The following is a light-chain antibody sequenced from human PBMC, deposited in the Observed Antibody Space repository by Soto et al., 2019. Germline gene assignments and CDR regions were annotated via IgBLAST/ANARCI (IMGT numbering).Light chain of an antibody. CDR2: GAS. Sequence: EIVMTQSPATLSVSPGERATLSCRASQSVSSNLAWYQQTPGQAPRILIYGASTRATGIPERFSGSGAGADCTLSITRLEPEDFEVYYCQQYGSAPLTFGGGTKVDIK. CDR3: QQYGSAPLT. V-gene: IGKV3-20*01. J-gene: IGKJ4*01. CDR1: QSVSSN.